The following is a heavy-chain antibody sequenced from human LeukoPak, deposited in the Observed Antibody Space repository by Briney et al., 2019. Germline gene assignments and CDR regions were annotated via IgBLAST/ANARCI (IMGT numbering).Heavy chain of an antibody. CDR1: GFTFSSYE. V-gene: IGHV3-48*03. D-gene: IGHD3-10*01. Sequence: PGGSLRLSCAASGFTFSSYEMNWVRQAPGKGLEWVSYISSSGSTIYYADSVKGRFTISRDNAKSSLYLQMNSLRAEDTAVYYCARDMGASGSRGPDYFDYWGQGTLVTVSS. CDR3: ARDMGASGSRGPDYFDY. CDR2: ISSSGSTI. J-gene: IGHJ4*02.